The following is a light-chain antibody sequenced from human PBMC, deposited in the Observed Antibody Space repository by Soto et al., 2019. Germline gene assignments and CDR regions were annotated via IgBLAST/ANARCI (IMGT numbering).Light chain of an antibody. CDR1: QTISRW. CDR3: QEYNNYWT. CDR2: TAS. Sequence: DIPMTQSPSTLSASVGDTVTITCRASQTISRWLAWYQQKPGKAPRLLIYTASTLESGVPSRFSASGSGTEITLTISSLHPDDFATYYCQEYNNYWTFGQGTKVEVK. J-gene: IGKJ1*01. V-gene: IGKV1-5*01.